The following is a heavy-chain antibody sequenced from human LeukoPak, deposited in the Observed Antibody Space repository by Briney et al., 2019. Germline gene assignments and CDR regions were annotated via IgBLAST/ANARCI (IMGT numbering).Heavy chain of an antibody. CDR1: GYSFTSYW. CDR2: IYPGDPDT. CDR3: ARHYYGSGSYSPMDV. Sequence: GESLKISCKGSGYSFTSYWIGWVRQMPGKGLEWMGIIYPGDPDTRYSPSFQGQVTISADKSISTAYLQWSSLKASDTAMYYCARHYYGSGSYSPMDVWGQGTTVTVSS. V-gene: IGHV5-51*01. J-gene: IGHJ6*02. D-gene: IGHD3-10*01.